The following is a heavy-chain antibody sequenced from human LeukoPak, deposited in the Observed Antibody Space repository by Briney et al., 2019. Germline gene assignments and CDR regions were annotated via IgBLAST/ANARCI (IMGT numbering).Heavy chain of an antibody. D-gene: IGHD1-26*01. V-gene: IGHV3-9*01. CDR1: GFTFDDCA. J-gene: IGHJ6*03. CDR2: ISWNSGSI. CDR3: AKARTYGWSSGSSLDSMDV. Sequence: GGSLRLSCAASGFTFDDCAMHWVRQAPGKGLEWVSGISWNSGSIGYADSVKGRFTISRDNAKNSLYLQMNSLRAEDTALYYCAKARTYGWSSGSSLDSMDVWGKGTTVTISS.